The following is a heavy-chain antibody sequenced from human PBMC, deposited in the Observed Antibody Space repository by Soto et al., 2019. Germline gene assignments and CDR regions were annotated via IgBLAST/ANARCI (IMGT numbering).Heavy chain of an antibody. CDR2: IYISGTT. J-gene: IGHJ4*02. V-gene: IGHV4-4*07. CDR3: ARINGGSPDF. Sequence: PSETLSLTCTVSGGSMNAHFWSWIRQSAGKGLEWIGHIYISGTTMYNPSLKSRVTMSLDPPKNQLSLKLTSVTAADTAVYYCARINGGSPDFWGQGTLVTVSS. D-gene: IGHD2-15*01. CDR1: GGSMNAHF.